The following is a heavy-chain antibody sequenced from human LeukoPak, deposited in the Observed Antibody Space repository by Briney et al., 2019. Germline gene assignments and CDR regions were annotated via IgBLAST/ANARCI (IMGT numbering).Heavy chain of an antibody. CDR3: AKESYGGNSEY. CDR1: GFTFSNYG. D-gene: IGHD4-23*01. V-gene: IGHV3-33*06. CDR2: IWYDGINK. Sequence: GRSLRLSCAASGFTFSNYGMHWVRQAPGKGLEWVAVIWYDGINKYYADSVKGRFTISRDNSKNTLYLQMNSLRAEDTAVYYCAKESYGGNSEYWGQGTLVTVSS. J-gene: IGHJ4*02.